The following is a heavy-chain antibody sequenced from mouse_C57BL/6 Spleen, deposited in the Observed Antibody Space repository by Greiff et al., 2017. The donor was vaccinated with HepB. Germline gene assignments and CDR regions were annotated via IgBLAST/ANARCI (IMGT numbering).Heavy chain of an antibody. D-gene: IGHD2-13*01. CDR2: IDPETGGT. CDR3: TRWDDGDPYCAMDY. Sequence: VQLQQSGAELVRPGASVTLSCKASGYTFTDYEMHWVKQTPVHGLEWIGAIDPETGGTAYNQKFKGKAILTADKSSSTAYMELRSLTSEDSAVYYWTRWDDGDPYCAMDYWGQGTSVTVSS. CDR1: GYTFTDYE. V-gene: IGHV1-15*01. J-gene: IGHJ4*01.